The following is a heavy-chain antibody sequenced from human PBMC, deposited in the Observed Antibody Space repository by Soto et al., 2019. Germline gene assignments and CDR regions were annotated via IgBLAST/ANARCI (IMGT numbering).Heavy chain of an antibody. CDR3: ARGDCKTSCYIGF. CDR1: GFGFSNYE. J-gene: IGHJ4*02. CDR2: ITSSGGAT. Sequence: PGGSLRLSCAASGFGFSNYEMNWVRQAPGKGLEWVSYITSSGGATMYADSVKGRFTISRDNAKDSLYLQMNSLRVEDTAVYYCARGDCKTSCYIGFWGQGXLVTVYS. D-gene: IGHD2-2*02. V-gene: IGHV3-48*03.